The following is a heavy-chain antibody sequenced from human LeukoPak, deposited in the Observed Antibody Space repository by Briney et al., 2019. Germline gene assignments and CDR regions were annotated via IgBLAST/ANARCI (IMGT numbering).Heavy chain of an antibody. Sequence: PSETLSLTCTVSGVSISSFYWSWIRQPPGKGLEWIGYIYYTGSIIYNPSLQSRVTISMDTSKNQFSLKLSSVTPADTAVYYCARDKVIVAGYFDYWGQGSLVAVSS. D-gene: IGHD5-12*01. J-gene: IGHJ4*02. V-gene: IGHV4-59*01. CDR2: IYYTGSI. CDR3: ARDKVIVAGYFDY. CDR1: GVSISSFY.